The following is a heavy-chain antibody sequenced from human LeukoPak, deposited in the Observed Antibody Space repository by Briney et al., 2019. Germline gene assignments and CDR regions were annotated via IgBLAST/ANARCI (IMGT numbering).Heavy chain of an antibody. CDR3: ARENSHFDWLADAFDI. D-gene: IGHD3-9*01. J-gene: IGHJ3*02. V-gene: IGHV5-51*01. CDR2: IYPGDSDT. CDR1: GYSFTSYW. Sequence: GESLKISCKGSGYSFTSYWIGWVRQMPGKGLEWMGIIYPGDSDTRYSPSFQGQVTISADKSISTAYLQWSSLKTSDTAMYYCARENSHFDWLADAFDIWGQGTMVTVSS.